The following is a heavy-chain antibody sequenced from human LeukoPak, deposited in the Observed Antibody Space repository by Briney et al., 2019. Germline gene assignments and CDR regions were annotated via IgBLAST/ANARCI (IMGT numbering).Heavy chain of an antibody. CDR3: AKDGEYCGGDCYSSYYYMDV. Sequence: PGGSLRLSCAASGFTFSSYAMSWVRQAPGKGLEWVSAISGSGGSTCYADSVKGRFTISRDNSKNTLYLQMNSLRAEDTAVYYCAKDGEYCGGDCYSSYYYMDVWGKGTTVTVSS. V-gene: IGHV3-23*01. J-gene: IGHJ6*03. D-gene: IGHD2-21*02. CDR2: ISGSGGST. CDR1: GFTFSSYA.